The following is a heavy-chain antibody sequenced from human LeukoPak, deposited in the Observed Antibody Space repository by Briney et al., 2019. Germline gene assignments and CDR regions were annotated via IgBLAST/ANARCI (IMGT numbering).Heavy chain of an antibody. CDR1: GGSIYSHY. J-gene: IGHJ5*02. CDR3: ARETYDILTGSKTNWFDP. Sequence: PSETLSLTCTVSGGSIYSHYWAWIRQPPGKGLEWIGCVYYSGGTNYNPSLKSRVTISVDRSKNQFSLKLSSVTAADTAVYYCARETYDILTGSKTNWFDPWGQGTLVTVSS. D-gene: IGHD3-9*01. V-gene: IGHV4-59*11. CDR2: VYYSGGT.